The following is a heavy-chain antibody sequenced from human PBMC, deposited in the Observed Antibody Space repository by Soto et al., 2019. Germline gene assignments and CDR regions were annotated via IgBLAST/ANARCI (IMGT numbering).Heavy chain of an antibody. V-gene: IGHV1-18*01. CDR2: ISTYNGDT. CDR3: ARLFCSSSSCDPWSDP. J-gene: IGHJ5*02. Sequence: QVQLIQSGAEVKKPGASVKVSCKASGYTFTIFGISWVRQAPGQGLEWMGWISTYNGDTKYTQQLHGRVTMTTDTSTSTAYMELRSLTSDDTAVYYCARLFCSSSSCDPWSDPWGQGTLVTVSS. D-gene: IGHD2-2*01. CDR1: GYTFTIFG.